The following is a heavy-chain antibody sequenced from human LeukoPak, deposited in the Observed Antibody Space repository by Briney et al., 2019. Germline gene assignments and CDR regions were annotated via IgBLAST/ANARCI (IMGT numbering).Heavy chain of an antibody. V-gene: IGHV4-34*01. CDR3: ARGREDDFWSGYYNSGPDAFDI. CDR2: INHSGST. J-gene: IGHJ3*02. Sequence: LRLSCAASGFTFSSYGMHWIRQPPGKGLEWIGEINHSGSTNYDPSLKSRVTISVDTSKNQFSLKLSSVTAADTAVYYCARGREDDFWSGYYNSGPDAFDIWGQGTMVTVSS. CDR1: GFTFSSYG. D-gene: IGHD3-3*01.